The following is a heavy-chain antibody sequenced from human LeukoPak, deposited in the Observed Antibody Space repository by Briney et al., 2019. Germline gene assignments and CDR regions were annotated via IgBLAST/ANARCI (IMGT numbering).Heavy chain of an antibody. Sequence: QPGGSLRLSCAASGFTLSSYAMSWVRQAPGKGLEWVSATSGSGGSTYYADSVKGRFTISRDNSKNTLYLQMNSLRAEDTAIYYCAKAPPSGNYREYYFDYWGQGTLVSVSS. CDR1: GFTLSSYA. V-gene: IGHV3-23*01. J-gene: IGHJ4*02. CDR3: AKAPPSGNYREYYFDY. CDR2: TSGSGGST. D-gene: IGHD1-26*01.